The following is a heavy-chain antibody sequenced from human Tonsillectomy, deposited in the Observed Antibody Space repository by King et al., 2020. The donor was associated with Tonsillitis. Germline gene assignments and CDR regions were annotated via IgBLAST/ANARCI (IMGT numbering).Heavy chain of an antibody. V-gene: IGHV2-5*02. CDR1: GFLLSTSVVG. CDR3: AHSGAGFILRYFDP. D-gene: IGHD3-9*01. J-gene: IGHJ5*02. CDR2: IYWDDDK. Sequence: ITLKESGPTLVKPTQTLTLTCTFSGFLLSTSVVGVGWIRQPPGKALEWLALIYWDDDKRYNPSLKNRLTITQDTPKNQVVLTMTNKDPVDTATYYCAHSGAGFILRYFDPWGQGTLVTVSS.